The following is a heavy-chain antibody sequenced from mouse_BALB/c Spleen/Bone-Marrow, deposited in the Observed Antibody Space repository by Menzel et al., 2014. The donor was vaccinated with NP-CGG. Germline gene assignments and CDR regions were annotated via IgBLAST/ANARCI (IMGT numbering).Heavy chain of an antibody. D-gene: IGHD4-1*01. CDR3: ARNWVYFDY. CDR2: IGPSDSET. V-gene: IGHV1-69*02. Sequence: QVQLQQSGAELVKPGAPVKLSCKASGYTFTSYWMNWVKQRPGRGLVWIGRIGPSDSETHYNQKFKDKATLTVDKSSSTAYIQHSSLTSEDSAVYYCARNWVYFDYWGQGTTLTVSS. CDR1: GYTFTSYW. J-gene: IGHJ2*01.